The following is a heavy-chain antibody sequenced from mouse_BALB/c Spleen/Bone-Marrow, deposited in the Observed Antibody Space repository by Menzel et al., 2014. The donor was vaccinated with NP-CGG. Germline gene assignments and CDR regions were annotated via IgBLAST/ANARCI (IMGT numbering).Heavy chain of an antibody. Sequence: EVQLQQSGPDLVKPSQSLSLTCTVTGYSITSGYSWHWIRQFPGNKLEWMGYIHYSGSTNYNPSLKSRISITRDTSKNQSFLQLNSVTTEDTATYYCASSTTVVADGYFDVWGAGTTVTVSS. D-gene: IGHD1-1*01. CDR1: GYSITSGYS. V-gene: IGHV3-1*02. J-gene: IGHJ1*01. CDR3: ASSTTVVADGYFDV. CDR2: IHYSGST.